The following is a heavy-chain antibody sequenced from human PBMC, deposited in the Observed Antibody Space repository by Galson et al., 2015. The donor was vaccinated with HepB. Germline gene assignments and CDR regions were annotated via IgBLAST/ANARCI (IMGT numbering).Heavy chain of an antibody. Sequence: SETLSLTCTVSGGSISSSDYYWGWVRQPPGKGLEWIGTIYYSGSTYYQESLRRRVTMFLDTSKNQFSLRLTSVTAADTAVYYCARQLGWLRWMNWFDPWGQGTLVTVSS. J-gene: IGHJ5*02. V-gene: IGHV4-39*01. CDR2: IYYSGST. CDR1: GGSISSSDYY. CDR3: ARQLGWLRWMNWFDP. D-gene: IGHD5-12*01.